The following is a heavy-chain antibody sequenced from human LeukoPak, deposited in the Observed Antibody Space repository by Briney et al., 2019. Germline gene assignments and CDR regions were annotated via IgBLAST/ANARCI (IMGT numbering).Heavy chain of an antibody. CDR2: IVVGSGNT. J-gene: IGHJ4*02. V-gene: IGHV1-58*02. CDR3: AAGYDSSGYVN. Sequence: SVKVSCKASGFTFTSSAMQWVGQARGQRLEWIGGIVVGSGNTNYAQKFQERVTITRDMSTRTAYMELSSLRSEDTAVYYCAAGYDSSGYVNWGQGTLVTVSS. CDR1: GFTFTSSA. D-gene: IGHD3-22*01.